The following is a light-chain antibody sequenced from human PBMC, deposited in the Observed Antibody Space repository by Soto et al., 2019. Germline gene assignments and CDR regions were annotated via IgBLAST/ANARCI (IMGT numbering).Light chain of an antibody. Sequence: DIQMTQCPSSLSAFVGDRVTITCQASQDIVNSLNWYQQKPGKAPKLLIYAASSLETGVPSKFSGSGSGTDFTFTISSLQPEDVATYYCQHEDSLPPTFGPWTKVDIK. V-gene: IGKV1-33*01. CDR3: QHEDSLPPT. CDR1: QDIVNS. CDR2: AAS. J-gene: IGKJ3*01.